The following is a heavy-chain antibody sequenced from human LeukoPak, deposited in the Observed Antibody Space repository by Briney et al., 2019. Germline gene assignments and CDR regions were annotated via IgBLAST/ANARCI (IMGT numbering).Heavy chain of an antibody. V-gene: IGHV1-8*03. Sequence: ASVKVSCKASGYTFTSYDINWVRQATGQGLEWMGWMNPNSGNTGYAQKFQGGVTITRNTSISTAYMELSSLRSEDTAVYYCATASARRGYYYYYYMDVWGEGTTVTVSS. CDR3: ATASARRGYYYYYYMDV. J-gene: IGHJ6*03. CDR2: MNPNSGNT. CDR1: GYTFTSYD.